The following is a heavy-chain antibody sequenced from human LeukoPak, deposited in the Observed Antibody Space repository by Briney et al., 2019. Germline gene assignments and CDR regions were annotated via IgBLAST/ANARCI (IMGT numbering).Heavy chain of an antibody. CDR3: ARAKPYSGSYSLEIDY. D-gene: IGHD1-26*01. J-gene: IGHJ4*02. Sequence: VASVKVSCKASGYTFTSYAMHWVRQAPGQRLEWMGWINAGNGNTKYSQKFQGRVTITRDTSASTAYMELSSLRSKDTAVYYCARAKPYSGSYSLEIDYWGQGTLVTVSS. CDR2: INAGNGNT. V-gene: IGHV1-3*01. CDR1: GYTFTSYA.